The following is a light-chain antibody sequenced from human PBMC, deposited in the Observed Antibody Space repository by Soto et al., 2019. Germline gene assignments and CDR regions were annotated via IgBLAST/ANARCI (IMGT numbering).Light chain of an antibody. J-gene: IGLJ1*01. CDR3: CSYVGATTYV. Sequence: QSVLTQPASVSGSPERSITISCTGTSSDVGGYNYVSWYQQHPGKAPKLMIYEGIKRPSGVSNRFSGSNSGSTASLTISGLQAEDEADYYCCSYVGATTYVFGTGTKVTVL. CDR2: EGI. CDR1: SSDVGGYNY. V-gene: IGLV2-23*01.